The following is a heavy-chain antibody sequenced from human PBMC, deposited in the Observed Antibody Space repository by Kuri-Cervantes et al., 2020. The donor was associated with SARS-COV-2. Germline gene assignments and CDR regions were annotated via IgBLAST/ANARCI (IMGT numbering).Heavy chain of an antibody. D-gene: IGHD3-22*01. V-gene: IGHV3-33*01. CDR2: IWYDGSKK. Sequence: GGSLRLSCAASGFTFSNYGMQWVRQAPGKGLEWVALIWYDGSKKYYAESVKGRFTISRDDPKSTLYLQMKSLRAEDTAVYYCAREEYYYDTNGYFLRPRGYFDYWGQGTLVTVSS. J-gene: IGHJ4*02. CDR3: AREEYYYDTNGYFLRPRGYFDY. CDR1: GFTFSNYG.